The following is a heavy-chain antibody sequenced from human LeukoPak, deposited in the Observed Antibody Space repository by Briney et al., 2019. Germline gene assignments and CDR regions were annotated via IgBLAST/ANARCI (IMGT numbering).Heavy chain of an antibody. D-gene: IGHD3-9*01. CDR2: IYYSGST. V-gene: IGHV4-39*07. Sequence: PSETLSLTCTVSGGSISSSSYYWGWIRQPPGTGLEWIGSIYYSGSTYYNPSLKSRVTISVDTSKNQFSLKLSSVTAADTAVYYCASTTDYDILTGTDGMDVWGQGTTVTVSS. CDR3: ASTTDYDILTGTDGMDV. J-gene: IGHJ6*02. CDR1: GGSISSSSYY.